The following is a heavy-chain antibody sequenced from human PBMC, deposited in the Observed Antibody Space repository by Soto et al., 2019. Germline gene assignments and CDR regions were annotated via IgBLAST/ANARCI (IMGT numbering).Heavy chain of an antibody. CDR1: GGSISSGGYY. CDR3: ARDPTPRWFGEVGGMDV. Sequence: QVQLQESGPGLVKPSQTLSLTCTVSGGSISSGGYYWSWIRQHPGKGLEWIGYIYYSGSTYYNPSRKSRVTISVDTSKNQFSLKLSSVTAADTAGYYCARDPTPRWFGEVGGMDVWGQGTTVTVSS. J-gene: IGHJ6*02. CDR2: IYYSGST. V-gene: IGHV4-31*03. D-gene: IGHD3-10*01.